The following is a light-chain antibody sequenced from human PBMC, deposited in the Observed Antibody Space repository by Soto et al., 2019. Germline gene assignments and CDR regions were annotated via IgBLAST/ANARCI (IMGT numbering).Light chain of an antibody. V-gene: IGKV3-15*01. CDR2: GAS. Sequence: EILLTQSPDTLSFSPGTRATLSCRASQSVSSNLAWYQQKPVQAPRLLIYGASTRATGIPARFSGSGSGTEFTLTISSLQSEDFAVYYCQQYNNWPLWTFGQRSIVDVK. CDR1: QSVSSN. CDR3: QQYNNWPLWT. J-gene: IGKJ1*01.